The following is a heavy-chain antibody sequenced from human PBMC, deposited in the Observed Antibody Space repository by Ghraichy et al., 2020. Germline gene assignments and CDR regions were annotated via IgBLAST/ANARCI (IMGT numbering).Heavy chain of an antibody. CDR2: IKQDGSEK. V-gene: IGHV3-7*03. D-gene: IGHD1-1*01. Sequence: GGSLRLSCAASGFTFSSYWMSWVRQAPGKGLEWVANIKQDGSEKYYVDSVKGRFTISRDNAKNSLYLQMNSLRAEDTAVYYCARDPRVKLAGGYYYYGMDVWGQGTTVTVSS. J-gene: IGHJ6*02. CDR3: ARDPRVKLAGGYYYYGMDV. CDR1: GFTFSSYW.